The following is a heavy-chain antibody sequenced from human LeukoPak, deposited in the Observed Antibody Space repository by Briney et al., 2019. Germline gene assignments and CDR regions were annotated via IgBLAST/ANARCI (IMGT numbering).Heavy chain of an antibody. D-gene: IGHD2-2*01. CDR1: GFTFTNYA. CDR2: ISGSGGST. V-gene: IGHV3-23*01. J-gene: IGHJ4*02. CDR3: AKDLGYCSSTSCSWDY. Sequence: PGGSLRLSCAASGFTFTNYAMSWVRQAPEKGLEWVSAISGSGGSTYYADSVKGRFTISRDNSKNTLFLQMNTPRVEDTAVYYCAKDLGYCSSTSCSWDYWGQGTLVTVSS.